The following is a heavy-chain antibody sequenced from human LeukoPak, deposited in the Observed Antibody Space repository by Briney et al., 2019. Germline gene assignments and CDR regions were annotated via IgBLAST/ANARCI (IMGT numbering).Heavy chain of an antibody. CDR3: ARDIVAPGICFDY. J-gene: IGHJ4*02. V-gene: IGHV3-66*01. Sequence: GGSLRLSCAASGFTFSSYAMSWVRQAPGKGLEWVSVIYRGGSTHYADSVKGRFIISRDNSENTVHLQMNSLRAEDTAVYYCARDIVAPGICFDYWGLGTLVTVSS. CDR2: IYRGGST. CDR1: GFTFSSYA. D-gene: IGHD6-13*01.